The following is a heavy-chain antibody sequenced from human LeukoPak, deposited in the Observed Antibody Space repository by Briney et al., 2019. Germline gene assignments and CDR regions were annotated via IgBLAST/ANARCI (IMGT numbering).Heavy chain of an antibody. J-gene: IGHJ4*02. V-gene: IGHV4-34*01. CDR1: GGSFSGYY. CDR2: IDHSGST. CDR3: ASSGVLWFGEYPLGY. D-gene: IGHD3-10*01. Sequence: SETLSLTCAVYGGSFSGYYWSWLRQPPGKGLEWIGEIDHSGSTNYNPSLTSRVTISVDTSKNQFSLKLSSVTAADTAVYYCASSGVLWFGEYPLGYWGQGTLVTVSS.